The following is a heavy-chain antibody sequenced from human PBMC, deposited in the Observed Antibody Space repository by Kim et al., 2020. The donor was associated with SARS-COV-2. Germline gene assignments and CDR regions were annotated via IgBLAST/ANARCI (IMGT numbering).Heavy chain of an antibody. CDR3: AGQRHPRYYAVDV. J-gene: IGHJ6*02. CDR1: GGSIGSFY. CDR2: LYFCESA. Sequence: SETLSLTCSVSGGSIGSFYWNWIWHPPGQGMEWIWTLYFCESANYNPSRKSRVTIALDTSKNPFSLKLTSLSASDTAMYYCAGQRHPRYYAVDVWGQGTTVTVSS. V-gene: IGHV4-59*01.